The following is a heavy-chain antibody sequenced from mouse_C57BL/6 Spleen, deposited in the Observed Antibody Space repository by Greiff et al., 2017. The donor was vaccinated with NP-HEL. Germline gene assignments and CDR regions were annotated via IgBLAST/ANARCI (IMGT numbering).Heavy chain of an antibody. J-gene: IGHJ1*03. CDR1: GYAFSSYW. Sequence: VQLQQSGAELVKPGASVKISCKASGYAFSSYWMNWVKQRPGKGLEWIGQIYPGDGDTNYNGKFKGKATLTADKSSSTAYMQLSSLTSEDSAVYFCARAAGYYVSWYFDVWGTGTTVTVSS. CDR2: IYPGDGDT. V-gene: IGHV1-80*01. D-gene: IGHD2-3*01. CDR3: ARAAGYYVSWYFDV.